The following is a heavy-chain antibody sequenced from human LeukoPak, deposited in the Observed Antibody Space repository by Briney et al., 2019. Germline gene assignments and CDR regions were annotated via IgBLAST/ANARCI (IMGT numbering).Heavy chain of an antibody. CDR2: LIENGATT. J-gene: IGHJ4*02. Sequence: PGGSLRLSCAASGFTFSSHAMSWVRRAPGKGLEWVSGLIENGATTYYADSVKGRFTISRDNSRNTMCLQMNSLRVEDTAVYYCVKDYQVGNSPAFGDYWGQGTLVTIPS. CDR3: VKDYQVGNSPAFGDY. CDR1: GFTFSSHA. D-gene: IGHD1-26*01. V-gene: IGHV3-23*01.